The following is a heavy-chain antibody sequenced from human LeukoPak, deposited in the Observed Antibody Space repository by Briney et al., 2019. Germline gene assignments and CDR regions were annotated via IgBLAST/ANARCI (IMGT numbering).Heavy chain of an antibody. J-gene: IGHJ4*02. D-gene: IGHD6-13*01. CDR3: ARARQLALVKLDY. CDR2: ISYDGSNK. Sequence: PGRSLRLSCAASGFTFSSYAMHWVRQAPGKGLEWVAIISYDGSNKYYADSVKGRFTISRDNSKNTLYLQMNSLRAEDTAVYYCARARQLALVKLDYWGQGTLVTVSS. CDR1: GFTFSSYA. V-gene: IGHV3-30-3*01.